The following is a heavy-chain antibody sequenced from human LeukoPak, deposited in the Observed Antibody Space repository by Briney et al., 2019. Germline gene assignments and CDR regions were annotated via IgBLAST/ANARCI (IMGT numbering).Heavy chain of an antibody. Sequence: GGSLRLSCAASRFTFSIYIMNWVRQAPGKGLEWVSYISTGSSYTNYADSVKGRFTISRDNAKNSLSLQMNSLRAEDTAIYYCARAYGQVYFDNWGQGTLVTVSS. V-gene: IGHV3-21*05. J-gene: IGHJ4*02. CDR3: ARAYGQVYFDN. CDR2: ISTGSSYT. D-gene: IGHD3-10*01. CDR1: RFTFSIYI.